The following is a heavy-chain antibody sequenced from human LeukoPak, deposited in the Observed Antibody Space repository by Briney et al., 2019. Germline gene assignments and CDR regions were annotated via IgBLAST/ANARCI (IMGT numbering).Heavy chain of an antibody. Sequence: GGSLRLSCAASGFTFSTYWMHWVRQAPGKGLEWVSGTSDRGDYTYYADSVKGRFTISRDNSKNTLYLQMNSLRAEDTALYFCAKKAQYNGNYPLDYWGQGTLVTVSS. D-gene: IGHD1-26*01. CDR3: AKKAQYNGNYPLDY. CDR1: GFTFSTYW. V-gene: IGHV3-23*01. CDR2: TSDRGDYT. J-gene: IGHJ4*02.